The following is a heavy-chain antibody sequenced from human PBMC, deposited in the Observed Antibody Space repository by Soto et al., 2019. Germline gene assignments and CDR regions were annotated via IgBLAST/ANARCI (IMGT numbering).Heavy chain of an antibody. J-gene: IGHJ4*02. CDR3: ATSYGSGYRAFDS. CDR2: INPILSMS. V-gene: IGHV1-69*02. Sequence: SVKVSCKASGDTFSFYTINWVRQAPGLGLEWVGRINPILSMSDYAQKFQGRVTMTADKSTNTAYMELRSLRSEDTAMYFCATSYGSGYRAFDSWGQGALVTVS. CDR1: GDTFSFYT. D-gene: IGHD3-10*01.